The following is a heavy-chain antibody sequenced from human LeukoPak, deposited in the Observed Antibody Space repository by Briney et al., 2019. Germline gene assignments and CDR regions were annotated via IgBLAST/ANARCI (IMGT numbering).Heavy chain of an antibody. CDR3: AKRGVVIRVILVGFHKEAYYFDS. D-gene: IGHD3-22*01. CDR2: ISGSGGST. J-gene: IGHJ4*02. Sequence: PGGSLRLSCAVSGITLSNYGMSWVRQGPGKGLEWVAGISGSGGSTNYADSVKGRFTISRDNRKNTLYLQMNSPRAEDTAVYFCAKRGVVIRVILVGFHKEAYYFDSWGQGALVTVS. CDR1: GITLSNYG. V-gene: IGHV3-23*01.